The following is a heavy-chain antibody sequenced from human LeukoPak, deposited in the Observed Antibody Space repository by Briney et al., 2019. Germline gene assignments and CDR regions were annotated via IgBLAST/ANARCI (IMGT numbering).Heavy chain of an antibody. D-gene: IGHD3-3*01. V-gene: IGHV1-2*02. CDR3: ARGLPGITIFGVVTGAEGWFDP. Sequence: SCKASGYTFTGYYMHWVRQAPGQGLEWMGWINPNSGGTNYAQKFQGRVTMTRDTSISTAYMELSRLRSDDTAVYYCARGLPGITIFGVVTGAEGWFDPWGQGTLVTVSS. CDR1: GYTFTGYY. CDR2: INPNSGGT. J-gene: IGHJ5*02.